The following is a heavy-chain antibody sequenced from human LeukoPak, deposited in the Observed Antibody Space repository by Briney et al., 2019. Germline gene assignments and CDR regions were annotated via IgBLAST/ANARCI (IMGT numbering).Heavy chain of an antibody. CDR3: ASGLGAPYYFDY. J-gene: IGHJ4*02. CDR2: IKQDGSEK. D-gene: IGHD3-16*01. Sequence: PGGSLRLSCAASGFTFSSYWMSWVRQAPGKGLEWVANIKQDGSEKYYVDSVKGRFTISRDNAKNSLYLQMNSLRAEDTAVCYCASGLGAPYYFDYWGQGTLVTVSS. CDR1: GFTFSSYW. V-gene: IGHV3-7*01.